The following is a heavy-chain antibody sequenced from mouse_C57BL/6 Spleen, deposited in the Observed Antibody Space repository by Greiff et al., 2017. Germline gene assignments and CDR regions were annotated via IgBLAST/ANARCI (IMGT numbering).Heavy chain of an antibody. V-gene: IGHV1-64*01. D-gene: IGHD2-2*01. CDR3: ARSRGYEVAGFAY. CDR2: IHPNSGST. CDR1: GYTFTSYW. Sequence: QVQLQQPGAELVQPGASVKLSCTASGYTFTSYWMHWVKQRPGQGLEWIGMIHPNSGSTNYTENFKSKVTLSVAKSSSTPYMQLSDLTSEDSAVNYSARSRGYEVAGFAYWGQRTLVTVSA. J-gene: IGHJ3*01.